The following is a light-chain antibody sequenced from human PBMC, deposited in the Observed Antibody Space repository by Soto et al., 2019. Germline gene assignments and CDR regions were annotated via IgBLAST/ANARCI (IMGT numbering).Light chain of an antibody. Sequence: EIQMTHSPSALSRPVPDRLTITFRARQTISSWLAGYEQKPGEAPKLRIYKTSTFKSRFPSMFRTMAAGTEFTLTIRSLQPDHFAPYSCQHYNSYSQAFGKGTKVDIK. J-gene: IGKJ1*01. V-gene: IGKV1-5*03. CDR1: QTISSW. CDR2: KTS. CDR3: QHYNSYSQA.